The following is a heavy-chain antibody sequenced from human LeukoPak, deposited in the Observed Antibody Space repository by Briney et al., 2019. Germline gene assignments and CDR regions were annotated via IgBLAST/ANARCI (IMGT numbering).Heavy chain of an antibody. CDR2: ISSSGSTI. D-gene: IGHD6-13*01. J-gene: IGHJ4*02. CDR3: AKDMASSSSQFDY. V-gene: IGHV3-11*04. CDR1: GFTFSDYY. Sequence: GGSLRLSCAASGFTFSDYYMSWIRQAPGKGLEWVSYISSSGSTIYYADSVKGRFTISRDNAKNSLYLQMNSLRAEDTAVYYCAKDMASSSSQFDYWGQGTLVTVSS.